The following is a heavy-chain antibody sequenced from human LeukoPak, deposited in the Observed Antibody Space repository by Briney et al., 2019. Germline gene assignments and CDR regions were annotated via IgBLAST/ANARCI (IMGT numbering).Heavy chain of an antibody. D-gene: IGHD5-12*01. CDR1: GFTFEDYA. CDR3: AKGRIIGGYSGYGF. V-gene: IGHV3-43D*03. J-gene: IGHJ4*02. Sequence: GGSLRLSCAASGFTFEDYAMHWVRQAPGKGLEWVSLISWDGGSTYYADSVKGRFIISRDNSKNSLYLQMNSLRAEDTALYYCAKGRIIGGYSGYGFWGQGTLVTVSS. CDR2: ISWDGGST.